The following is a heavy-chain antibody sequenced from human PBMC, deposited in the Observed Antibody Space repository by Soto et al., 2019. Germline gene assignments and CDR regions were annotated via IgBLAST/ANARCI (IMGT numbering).Heavy chain of an antibody. CDR1: GGSISSSSYY. J-gene: IGHJ5*02. V-gene: IGHV4-39*01. CDR2: IYYSGST. D-gene: IGHD5-18*01. Sequence: QLQLQESGPGLVKPSETLTLTCTVSGGSISSSSYYWGWIRQPPGKGLEWIGSIYYSGSTYYNPSIKGRVTRSVDTSETQFSMKLSSEIAADTAVYYCARLGGYSYGYYYWFDPWGQGTLVTVSS. CDR3: ARLGGYSYGYYYWFDP.